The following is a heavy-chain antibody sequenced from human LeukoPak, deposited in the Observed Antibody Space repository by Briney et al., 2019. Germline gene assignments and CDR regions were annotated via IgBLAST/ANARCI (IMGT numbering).Heavy chain of an antibody. CDR1: GGSISRYY. V-gene: IGHV4-59*08. CDR3: ARRGHITVSGLTYYAMDV. D-gene: IGHD6-19*01. CDR2: IYYSGSP. Sequence: SETLTLTCTVSGGSISRYYWSWIRQPPGKGLEWIGYIYYSGSPNYNPSLESRVTISVDTSKNQFSLKLSSVTAADTAVYYCARRGHITVSGLTYYAMDVWGQGTAVTVSS. J-gene: IGHJ6*02.